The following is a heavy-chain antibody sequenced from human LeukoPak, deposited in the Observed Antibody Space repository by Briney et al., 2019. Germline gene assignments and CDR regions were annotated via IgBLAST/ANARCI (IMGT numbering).Heavy chain of an antibody. Sequence: SVKVSCKAPGGTFSSYAISWVRQAPGQGLEWMGGIIPIFGTANYAQKFQGRVTITADESTSTAYMELSSLRSEDTAVYYCARRNGVNDYHYYYYGMDVWGQGTTVTVSS. J-gene: IGHJ6*02. CDR1: GGTFSSYA. V-gene: IGHV1-69*13. CDR2: IIPIFGTA. CDR3: ARRNGVNDYHYYYYGMDV. D-gene: IGHD1-1*01.